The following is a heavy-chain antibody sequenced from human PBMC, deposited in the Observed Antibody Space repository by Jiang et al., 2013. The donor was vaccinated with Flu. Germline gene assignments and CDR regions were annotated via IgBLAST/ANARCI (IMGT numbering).Heavy chain of an antibody. D-gene: IGHD4-17*01. V-gene: IGHV1-3*01. CDR3: ARDSFDYGDCLDN. CDR1: GYTFTRYA. Sequence: GAEVKKPGASVKVSCKASGYTFTRYAMHWVRQAPGQRLEWMGWINAGNGNRKYSQKFQGRVTITRDTSASTAYMELSSLRSEDTAVYYCARDSFDYGDCLDNWGQGTLVTVSS. CDR2: INAGNGNR. J-gene: IGHJ4*02.